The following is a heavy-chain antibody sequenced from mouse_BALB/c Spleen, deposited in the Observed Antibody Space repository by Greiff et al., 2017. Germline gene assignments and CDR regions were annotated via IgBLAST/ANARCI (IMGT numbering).Heavy chain of an antibody. CDR1: GYTFTDYN. V-gene: IGHV1-18*01. J-gene: IGHJ4*01. CDR3: ARVGYDGYYGGAMDY. D-gene: IGHD2-3*01. CDR2: INPNNGGT. Sequence: EVQLQQSGPELVKPGASVKIPCKASGYTFTDYNMDWVKQSHGKSLEWIGDINPNNGGTIYNQKFKGKATLTVDKSSSTAYMELRSLTSEDTAVYYCARVGYDGYYGGAMDYWGQGTSVTVSS.